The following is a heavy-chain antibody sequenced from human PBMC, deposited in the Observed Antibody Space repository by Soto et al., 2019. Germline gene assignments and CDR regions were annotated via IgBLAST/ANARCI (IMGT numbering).Heavy chain of an antibody. V-gene: IGHV3-53*01. Sequence: GVSLILSCAASGFTVSSKYMSWVRQAPGKGLEWISVIWSAGLIYYADSVRGRFTISRDISKNILYLEMTSLRADDTAVYYCAREAPMDGWGQGTTVTVS. CDR3: AREAPMDG. CDR2: IWSAGLI. J-gene: IGHJ6*02. CDR1: GFTVSSKY.